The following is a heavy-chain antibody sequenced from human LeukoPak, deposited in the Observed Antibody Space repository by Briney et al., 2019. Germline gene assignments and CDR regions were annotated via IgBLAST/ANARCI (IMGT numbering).Heavy chain of an antibody. CDR1: GDSVSSNSAA. Sequence: SQTLSLTCAISGDSVSSNSAAWNWIRQSPSRGLEWLGRTYYRSKWYNDYAVSVKSRLTINPDTSKNRFSLQLNSVTPEDTAVYYCARGITIFGVVIGPNWFDPWGQGTLVTVSS. D-gene: IGHD3-3*01. J-gene: IGHJ5*02. V-gene: IGHV6-1*01. CDR3: ARGITIFGVVIGPNWFDP. CDR2: TYYRSKWYN.